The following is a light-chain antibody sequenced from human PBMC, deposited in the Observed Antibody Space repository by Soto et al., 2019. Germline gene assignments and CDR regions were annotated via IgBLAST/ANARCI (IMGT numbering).Light chain of an antibody. Sequence: QSVLTQPASVPGSPGQSINISCTGTSSDVVGYNYVSWYQHHPGKAPKLIIYDVSNRPSGVSNPFSGSKSGNTASLTISGLQPEDEADYYCSSYTTSNTRQIVFGTGTKVTVL. V-gene: IGLV2-14*03. CDR2: DVS. CDR3: SSYTTSNTRQIV. J-gene: IGLJ1*01. CDR1: SSDVVGYNY.